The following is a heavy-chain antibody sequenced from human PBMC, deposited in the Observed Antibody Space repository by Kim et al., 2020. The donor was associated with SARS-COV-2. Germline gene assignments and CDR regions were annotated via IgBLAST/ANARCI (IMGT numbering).Heavy chain of an antibody. V-gene: IGHV1-69*05. Sequence: TYAQRFQGRVKITTDESTSTAYMERNSLRSEDTAVYYCARDPGYSSSSGDYWGQGTLVTVS. D-gene: IGHD6-6*01. CDR3: ARDPGYSSSSGDY. J-gene: IGHJ4*02.